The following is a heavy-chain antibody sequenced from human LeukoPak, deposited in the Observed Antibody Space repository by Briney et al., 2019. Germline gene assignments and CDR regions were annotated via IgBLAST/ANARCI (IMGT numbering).Heavy chain of an antibody. D-gene: IGHD2-2*01. Sequence: GGSLRLSCAASGFTFSNYVLIWVRQAPGRGLEWVSAITGSGGTTSYADSVKGRFTISRDNSRNTLYLQMNSLRAEDAAVYYCAKDREVSAARVYDYWGQEPWSPSPQ. CDR3: AKDREVSAARVYDY. CDR2: ITGSGGTT. J-gene: IGHJ4*01. V-gene: IGHV3-23*01. CDR1: GFTFSNYV.